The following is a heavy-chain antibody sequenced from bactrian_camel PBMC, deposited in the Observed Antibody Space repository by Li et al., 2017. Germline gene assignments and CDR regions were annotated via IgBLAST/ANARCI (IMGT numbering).Heavy chain of an antibody. CDR1: ADALMY. V-gene: IGHV3S53*01. CDR3: AARGPYCYTKLSVRDFTY. CDR2: ITTGGSST. J-gene: IGHJ6*01. Sequence: VQLVESGGGSAQVGGSLRLSCSASADALMYMAWFRQTPGQKREAVAAITTGGSSTMYHDSVKGRFTISRESGKNTVHLQMNSLMPEDTAMYYCAARGPYCYTKLSVRDFTYWGQGTQVTVS. D-gene: IGHD2*01.